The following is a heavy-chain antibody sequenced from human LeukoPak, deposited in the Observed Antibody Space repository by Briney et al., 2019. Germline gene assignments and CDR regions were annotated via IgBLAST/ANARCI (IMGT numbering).Heavy chain of an antibody. D-gene: IGHD3-22*01. J-gene: IGHJ4*02. CDR2: ISGSGGRT. CDR1: GITLSNYG. CDR3: AKRGVVIRVILVGFHKEAYYFDS. Sequence: GGSLRLSCAVSGITLSNYGMSWVRQAPGKGLEWVAGISGSGGRTDYADSVKGRFTMSRDNSKNTLYLQMNSLRAEDTAVYFCAKRGVVIRVILVGFHKEAYYFDSWGQGALVTVSS. V-gene: IGHV3-23*01.